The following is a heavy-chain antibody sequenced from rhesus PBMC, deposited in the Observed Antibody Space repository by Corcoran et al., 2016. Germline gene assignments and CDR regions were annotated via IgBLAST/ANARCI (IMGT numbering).Heavy chain of an antibody. CDR1: CYTFTSPY. CDR3: TRGLTSFGY. CDR2: INPSNGNT. D-gene: IGHD3-9*01. J-gene: IGHJ4*01. V-gene: IGHV1S9*01. Sequence: QVQLVPSGAEVKKPGASVKLSCQASCYTFTSPYINLVDTPPGQVLEWMGWINPSNGNTGYAQKFQGRVTMTRDTSTSTAYMELSSLRSEDTAVYYCTRGLTSFGYWGQGVLVTVSS.